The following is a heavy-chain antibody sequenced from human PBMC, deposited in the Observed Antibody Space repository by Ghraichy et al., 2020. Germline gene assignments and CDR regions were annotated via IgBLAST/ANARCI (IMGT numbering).Heavy chain of an antibody. V-gene: IGHV1-18*04. CDR3: ARDGPYDIVLVPTDAFDI. CDR2: ISAYNGNT. D-gene: IGHD2-2*01. CDR1: GYTFTSYG. J-gene: IGHJ3*02. Sequence: ASEKVSCKASGYTFTSYGISWVRQAPGQGLEWMGWISAYNGNTNYAQKLQGRVTMTTDTSTSTAYMELRSLRSDDTAVYYCARDGPYDIVLVPTDAFDIWGQGTMVTVSS.